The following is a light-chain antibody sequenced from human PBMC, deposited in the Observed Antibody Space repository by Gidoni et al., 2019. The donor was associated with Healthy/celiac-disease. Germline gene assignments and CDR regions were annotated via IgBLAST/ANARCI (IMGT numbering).Light chain of an antibody. CDR2: QDS. CDR1: KLGDKY. CDR3: QAWDSSTAGV. J-gene: IGLJ2*01. V-gene: IGLV3-1*01. Sequence: SYELTHPPSVSVSPGQTASITCSGDKLGDKYACWYQQKPGQSPVLVIYQDSKRPSGIPERFSGSNSGNTATLTISGTQAMDEADYYCQAWDSSTAGVFGGGTKLT.